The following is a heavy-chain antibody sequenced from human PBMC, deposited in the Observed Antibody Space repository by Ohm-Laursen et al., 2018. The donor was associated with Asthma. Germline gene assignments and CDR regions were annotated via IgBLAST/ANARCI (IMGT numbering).Heavy chain of an antibody. J-gene: IGHJ5*02. Sequence: GTLSLTCMVSGDSMSRDVWWSWVRQPPGKGLEWIGEIHHSGTAHYNPSLYNPSLNSRVTISLDRSKNHFSLEVTSVAAADTAVYYCAREGTYDILTGSLNNWFDPWGQGTLVTVSS. CDR1: GDSMSRDVW. CDR2: IHHSGTA. D-gene: IGHD3-9*01. V-gene: IGHV4-4*02. CDR3: AREGTYDILTGSLNNWFDP.